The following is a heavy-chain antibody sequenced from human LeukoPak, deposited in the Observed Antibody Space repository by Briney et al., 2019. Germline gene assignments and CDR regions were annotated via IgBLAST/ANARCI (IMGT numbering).Heavy chain of an antibody. V-gene: IGHV1-18*01. J-gene: IGHJ4*02. Sequence: ASVKVSCKATGYTLTSCGLSWVRQAPGQGLEWMGWITPYNGYAKYAQKFQGRVSMTTDTSTSTAYMELRSLRSDDTAVYYCARNISAGVDYWGQGTLVTVSS. CDR2: ITPYNGYA. CDR1: GYTLTSCG. D-gene: IGHD6-19*01. CDR3: ARNISAGVDY.